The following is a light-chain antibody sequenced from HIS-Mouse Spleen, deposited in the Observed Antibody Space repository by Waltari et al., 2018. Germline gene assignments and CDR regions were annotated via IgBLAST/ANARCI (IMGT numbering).Light chain of an antibody. CDR2: EGS. V-gene: IGLV2-23*01. CDR1: SSDVGSYNF. J-gene: IGLJ2*01. CDR3: CSYAGSSTLV. Sequence: QSALTQPASVSGSPGQSITISCTGTSSDVGSYNFVSWYQQHPGKAPKVMIYEGSKRPSGVSNRFSGSKSGNTASLTISGLQAEDEADYYCCSYAGSSTLVFGGGTKLTVL.